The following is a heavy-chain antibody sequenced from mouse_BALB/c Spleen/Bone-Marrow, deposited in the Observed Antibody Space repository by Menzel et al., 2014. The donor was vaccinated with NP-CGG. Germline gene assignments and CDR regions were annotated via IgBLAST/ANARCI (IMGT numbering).Heavy chain of an antibody. CDR2: IWNGGST. CDR3: ARNRDWDGAMDY. Sequence: VKLMESGHGLVQPSQSLSITCTVSGFSLTSYGVYWVRQSPGKGLEWLGVIWNGGSTDYNAAFISRLSISKVNSKSQVFFKMNSLQSNDTAIYYCARNRDWDGAMDYWGQGTSVTVPS. CDR1: GFSLTSYG. D-gene: IGHD4-1*01. V-gene: IGHV2-2*03. J-gene: IGHJ4*01.